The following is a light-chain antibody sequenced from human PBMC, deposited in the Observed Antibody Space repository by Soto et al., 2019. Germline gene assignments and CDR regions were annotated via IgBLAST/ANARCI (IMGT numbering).Light chain of an antibody. V-gene: IGLV1-51*01. CDR1: SSNIGGNS. Sequence: QSVLTQPPSVSAAPGQKVTISCSGSSSNIGGNSVSWYQQLPGTAPKLLIYDDDKRPSGIPDRFSGSKSGTSATLGITGFQTGDEADYYCGSWDSSMSADVFATGTKATVL. CDR3: GSWDSSMSADV. J-gene: IGLJ1*01. CDR2: DDD.